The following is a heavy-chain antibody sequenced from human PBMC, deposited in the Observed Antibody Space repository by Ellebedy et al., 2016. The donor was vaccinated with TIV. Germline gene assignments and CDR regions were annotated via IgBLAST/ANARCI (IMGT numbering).Heavy chain of an antibody. J-gene: IGHJ6*03. CDR2: INPNSGGT. Sequence: ASVKVSCXASGYTFTGYYMHWVRQAPGQGLEWMGWINPNSGGTNYAQKFQGRVTMTRDTSISTAYMELSRLRSDDTAVYYCARLAATYYYYYMDVWGKGTTVTVSS. CDR3: ARLAATYYYYYMDV. V-gene: IGHV1-2*02. D-gene: IGHD6-6*01. CDR1: GYTFTGYY.